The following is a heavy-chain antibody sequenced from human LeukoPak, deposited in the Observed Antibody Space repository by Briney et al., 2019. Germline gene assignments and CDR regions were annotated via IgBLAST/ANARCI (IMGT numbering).Heavy chain of an antibody. CDR3: ARAGFGPDDY. D-gene: IGHD3-10*01. CDR1: GSSISSYY. CDR2: IYYSGST. V-gene: IGHV4-59*01. Sequence: SEPLSLTCTVSGSSISSYYGSWIRQPPGKGLEWIGYIYYSGSTNYNPSLKSRVTISVDTSKNLFSLKLSSVTAADTAVYYCARAGFGPDDYWGQGTLVTVSS. J-gene: IGHJ4*02.